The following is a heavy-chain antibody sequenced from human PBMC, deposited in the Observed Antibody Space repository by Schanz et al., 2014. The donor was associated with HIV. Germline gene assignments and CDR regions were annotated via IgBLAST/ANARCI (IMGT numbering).Heavy chain of an antibody. J-gene: IGHJ5*01. V-gene: IGHV1-8*01. D-gene: IGHD7-27*01. CDR2: MNPKNGNT. CDR1: GYTFTSYD. Sequence: QVQLVQSGAEVKKPGASVKVSCKASGYTFTSYDINWVRQATGQGLEWMGWMNPKNGNTAYAQKFQGRVTMTRNTSITTAYMELTSLSSDDTAIYYCARSLGYSDNWLDFWGQGTLVTVSS. CDR3: ARSLGYSDNWLDF.